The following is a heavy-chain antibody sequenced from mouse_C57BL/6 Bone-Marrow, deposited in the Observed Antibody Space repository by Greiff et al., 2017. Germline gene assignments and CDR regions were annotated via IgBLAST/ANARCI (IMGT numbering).Heavy chain of an antibody. Sequence: EVMLVESGGGLVKPGGSLKLSCAASGFTFSSYTMSWVRQTPEKRLEWVATISGGGGNTYYPDSVKGRFTISRDNAKNTLYLQMSSLRSEDTALYYCARHYYYGSSYHYFDYWGQGTTLTVSA. CDR3: ARHYYYGSSYHYFDY. CDR2: ISGGGGNT. D-gene: IGHD1-1*01. V-gene: IGHV5-9*01. J-gene: IGHJ2*01. CDR1: GFTFSSYT.